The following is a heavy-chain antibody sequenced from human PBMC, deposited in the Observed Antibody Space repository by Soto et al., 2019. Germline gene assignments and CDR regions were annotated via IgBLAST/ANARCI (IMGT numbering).Heavy chain of an antibody. D-gene: IGHD2-21*02. CDR3: AKDAVTAILFFWYYYYGMDA. V-gene: IGHV3-30*18. CDR2: ISCDGSNK. J-gene: IGHJ6*02. Sequence: PGGTLSLSCAAYGFTFSSYGMHWVRQAPGKGLEWVAVISCDGSNKYYADAVKGRVTISRDNSKNTLYLQMNSLRGEDTAVYYCAKDAVTAILFFWYYYYGMDAWGQGTTVTV. CDR1: GFTFSSYG.